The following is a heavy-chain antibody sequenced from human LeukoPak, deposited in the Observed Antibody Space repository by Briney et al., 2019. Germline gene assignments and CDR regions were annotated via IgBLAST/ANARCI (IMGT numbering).Heavy chain of an antibody. Sequence: GGSLRLSCAASGFTFDDYAMHWVRQAPGKGLEWVSGISWNSGSIGYADSVKGRFTISRDNAKNSLYLQMSSLRAEDTALYYCAKGQWELPHDAFDIWGQGTMVTVSS. V-gene: IGHV3-9*01. CDR3: AKGQWELPHDAFDI. D-gene: IGHD1-26*01. CDR1: GFTFDDYA. CDR2: ISWNSGSI. J-gene: IGHJ3*02.